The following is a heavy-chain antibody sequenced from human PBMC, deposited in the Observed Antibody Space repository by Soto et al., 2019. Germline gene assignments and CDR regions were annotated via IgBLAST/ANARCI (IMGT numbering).Heavy chain of an antibody. Sequence: QVTLKESGPVLVKSTETLTLTCTVSGFSLSESRMGVSWIRQPPGKALEWLAHIFSSYEKSYESSLKSRVAISNDTSKSQVFLTLTNMAPVDTATYFCARSESSRSFFRFDYWGRGSLVTVSS. CDR2: IFSSYEK. J-gene: IGHJ4*02. CDR3: ARSESSRSFFRFDY. CDR1: GFSLSESRMG. D-gene: IGHD2-2*01. V-gene: IGHV2-26*01.